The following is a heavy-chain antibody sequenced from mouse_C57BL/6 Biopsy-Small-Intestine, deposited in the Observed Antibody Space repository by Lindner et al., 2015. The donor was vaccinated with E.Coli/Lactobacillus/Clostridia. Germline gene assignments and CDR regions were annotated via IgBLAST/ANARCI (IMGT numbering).Heavy chain of an antibody. V-gene: IGHV1-84*01. D-gene: IGHD1-1*01. Sequence: SVKVSCKASGYTFTGYYVHWVRQAPGQGPEWLGWINPNSGDTQYSQKFQGRVTMTVDTSTATAYLDLSRLTSEDTAKYYCTRDSRGYFGPTTYYKSLWFDPWGQGTHIIVSS. CDR2: INPNSGDT. CDR1: GYTFTGYY. J-gene: IGHJ4*01. CDR3: TRDSRGYFGPTTYYKSLWFDP.